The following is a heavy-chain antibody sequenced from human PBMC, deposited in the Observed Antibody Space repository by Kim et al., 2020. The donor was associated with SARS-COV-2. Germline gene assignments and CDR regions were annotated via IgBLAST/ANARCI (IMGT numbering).Heavy chain of an antibody. Sequence: GGTTEYAACVKGKFTISRDDSRSIAYLQMNSLQTDDTAVYYCSRGLYDYWGQGTLVTVSS. CDR2: GGTT. V-gene: IGHV3-49*02. D-gene: IGHD3-16*01. J-gene: IGHJ4*02. CDR3: SRGLYDY.